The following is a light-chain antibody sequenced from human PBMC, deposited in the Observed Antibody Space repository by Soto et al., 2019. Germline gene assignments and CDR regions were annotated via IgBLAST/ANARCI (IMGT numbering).Light chain of an antibody. CDR1: SSDIGRYNF. V-gene: IGLV2-14*01. CDR2: EAT. CDR3: TSYRSSSTSYV. Sequence: QSVLTQPASMSGSPGQSITISCTGTSSDIGRYNFVSWYQHHPGKAPKLIIYEATKRPSGVSYRFSGSKSGNTASLTISGLQAEDEADYYCTSYRSSSTSYVFGTGTKVTVL. J-gene: IGLJ1*01.